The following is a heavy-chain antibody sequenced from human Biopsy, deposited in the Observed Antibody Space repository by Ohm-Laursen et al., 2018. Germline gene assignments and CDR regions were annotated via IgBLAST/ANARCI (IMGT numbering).Heavy chain of an antibody. Sequence: SETLSLTCTVSGGSITSYSWSWIRQPPGKGLEPIGYIYNTGDTTSNPSLQSRVTISLDTSNNQLSLRLRSVTAADAAVYYCARRSAANWYFNLWGRGTLVTVSS. V-gene: IGHV4-59*08. CDR3: ARRSAANWYFNL. J-gene: IGHJ2*01. CDR2: IYNTGDT. D-gene: IGHD6-25*01. CDR1: GGSITSYS.